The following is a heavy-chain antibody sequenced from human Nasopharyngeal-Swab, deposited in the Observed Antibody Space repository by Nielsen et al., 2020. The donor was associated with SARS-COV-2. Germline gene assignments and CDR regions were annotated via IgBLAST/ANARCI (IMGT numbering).Heavy chain of an antibody. CDR1: GDALTCYY. D-gene: IGHD6-13*01. Sequence: AAVKVSCKASGDALTCYYMHWERQAPEQGLEWMGRINPNSGGTNYAQKFQGRVTMTRDTSISTAYMELSRLRSDDTAVYYCARDRGIAAAGKKNWFDPWGQGTLVTVSS. CDR2: INPNSGGT. J-gene: IGHJ5*02. CDR3: ARDRGIAAAGKKNWFDP. V-gene: IGHV1-2*06.